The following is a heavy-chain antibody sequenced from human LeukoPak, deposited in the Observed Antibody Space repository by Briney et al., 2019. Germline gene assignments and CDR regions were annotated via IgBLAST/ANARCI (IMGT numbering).Heavy chain of an antibody. D-gene: IGHD1-20*01. J-gene: IGHJ4*02. CDR2: ISSSGSTI. CDR3: ARDRAITGSDY. CDR1: GFTFSSYE. V-gene: IGHV3-48*03. Sequence: GGSLRLSCAASGFTFSSYEMNWVRQAPGKGLERVSYISSSGSTIYYADSVKGRFTISRDNAKNSLYLQMNSLRAEDTAVYYCARDRAITGSDYWGQGTLVTVSS.